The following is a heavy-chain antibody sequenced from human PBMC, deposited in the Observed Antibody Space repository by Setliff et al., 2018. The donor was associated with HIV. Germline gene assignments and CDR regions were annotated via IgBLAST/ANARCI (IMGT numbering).Heavy chain of an antibody. CDR3: ARGEGGFLDFDLVLTTFDF. Sequence: SETLTLTCSVSGASLTSGSYFWNRLRLPAGKGLEWIGYVYTSGKHNYNPSLESRAAIFLDTSKKQFSLSLTSVTAADTAVYYCARGEGGFLDFDLVLTTFDFWGQGTPVTVSS. V-gene: IGHV4-61*09. J-gene: IGHJ4*02. D-gene: IGHD3-9*01. CDR2: VYTSGKH. CDR1: GASLTSGSYF.